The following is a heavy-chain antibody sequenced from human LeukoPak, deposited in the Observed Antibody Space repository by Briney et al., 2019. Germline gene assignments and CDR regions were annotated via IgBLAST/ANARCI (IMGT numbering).Heavy chain of an antibody. J-gene: IGHJ3*02. CDR2: INHSGST. D-gene: IGHD6-6*01. CDR1: GGSFSGYY. V-gene: IGHV4-34*01. Sequence: PSETLSLTCAVYGGSFSGYYWSWIRQPPGKGLEWIGEINHSGSTNYNPSLKSRVTISVDTSKNQFSLKLSSVTAADTAVYYCARHPLPSIAARRSSGYAFDIWGQGTMVTVSS. CDR3: ARHPLPSIAARRSSGYAFDI.